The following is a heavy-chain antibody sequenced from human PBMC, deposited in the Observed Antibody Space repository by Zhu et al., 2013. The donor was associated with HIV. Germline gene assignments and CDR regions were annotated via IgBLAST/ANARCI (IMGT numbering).Heavy chain of an antibody. CDR1: GGSFSGYY. D-gene: IGHD2-15*01. J-gene: IGHJ6*03. CDR2: INHSGST. CDR3: ARGGYCSGGSCYRLSIYYMDV. Sequence: QVQLQESGPGLVKPSETLSLTCAVYGGSFSGYYWSWIRQPPGKGLEWIGEINHSGSTNYNPSLKSRVTISVDTSKNQFSLKLSSVTAADTAVYYCARGGYCSGGSCYRLSIYYMDVWGKGTTVTVSS. V-gene: IGHV4-34*01.